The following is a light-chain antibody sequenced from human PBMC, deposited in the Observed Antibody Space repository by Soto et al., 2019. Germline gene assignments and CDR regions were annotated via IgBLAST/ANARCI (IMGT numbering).Light chain of an antibody. V-gene: IGKV3-15*01. CDR1: QSFSSN. CDR3: QQYNNWPPWT. J-gene: IGKJ1*01. Sequence: EIVMTQSPATLSVSPVERATLSCRASQSFSSNLAWYQQKPGQAPRLLIYGASTRATGIPARFSGSGSGTEFTLTISSLQSEDFAVYYCQQYNNWPPWTFGQGTKVEIK. CDR2: GAS.